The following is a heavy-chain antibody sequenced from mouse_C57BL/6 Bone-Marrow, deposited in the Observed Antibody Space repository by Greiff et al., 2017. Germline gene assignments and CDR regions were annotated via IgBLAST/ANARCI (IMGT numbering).Heavy chain of an antibody. D-gene: IGHD1-1*01. J-gene: IGHJ2*01. Sequence: VQLQQSGAELARPGASVKLSCKASGYTFTSYGISWVKQRTGQGLEWIGELYPRSGNTYYNEKFKGKATLTVDKSSSTAYMELRSLTSEDSAVYFCAREGAFITTVVSPFDYWGQGTTLTVSS. V-gene: IGHV1-81*01. CDR3: AREGAFITTVVSPFDY. CDR2: LYPRSGNT. CDR1: GYTFTSYG.